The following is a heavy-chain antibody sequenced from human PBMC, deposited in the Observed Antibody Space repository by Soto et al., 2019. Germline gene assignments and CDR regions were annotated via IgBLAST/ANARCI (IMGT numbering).Heavy chain of an antibody. V-gene: IGHV1-2*04. Sequence: GASVKVSCKVSGYTFTGYYMHWVRQAPGQGLEWMGWINPNSGGTNYAQKFQGWVTMTRDTSISTAYMELSRLRSDDTAVYYCARASRGGATPYGMDVWGQGTTVTVSS. J-gene: IGHJ6*02. CDR1: GYTFTGYY. CDR2: INPNSGGT. D-gene: IGHD1-26*01. CDR3: ARASRGGATPYGMDV.